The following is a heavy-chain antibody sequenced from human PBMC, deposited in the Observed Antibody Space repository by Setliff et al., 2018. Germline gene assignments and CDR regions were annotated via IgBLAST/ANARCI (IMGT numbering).Heavy chain of an antibody. V-gene: IGHV3-30*02. CDR3: AKDYDYVWGSYPKD. CDR1: GFNFSSYA. CDR2: IPYDGSNK. Sequence: GGSLRLSCAASGFNFSSYAMHWVRQAPGKGLEWVAFIPYDGSNKYYADSVKGRFTISRDNSKNTLYLQMNSLRAEDTAVYYCAKDYDYVWGSYPKDWGQGTLVTSPQ. J-gene: IGHJ4*02. D-gene: IGHD3-16*02.